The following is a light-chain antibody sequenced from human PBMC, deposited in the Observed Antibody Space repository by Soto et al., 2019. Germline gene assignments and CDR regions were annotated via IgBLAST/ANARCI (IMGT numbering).Light chain of an antibody. J-gene: IGLJ2*01. CDR1: NSNIGSNL. Sequence: QSVLTQPPSASGTPGQRVTISCSGSNSNIGSNLVTWYQQLPGTAPKCLIYSDNQRPSGVPDRISGSRSGTSASLAISGLQSEDEAEYYCAAWDDSLRGRVFGGGIKLTVL. CDR2: SDN. CDR3: AAWDDSLRGRV. V-gene: IGLV1-44*01.